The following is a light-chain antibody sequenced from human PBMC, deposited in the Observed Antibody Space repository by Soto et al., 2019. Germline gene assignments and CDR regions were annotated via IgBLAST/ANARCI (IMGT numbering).Light chain of an antibody. CDR3: SSYTSSTAYV. CDR2: EVS. J-gene: IGLJ1*01. Sequence: QSVLTKPASVSGSPGQSITISCTGTSSDVGGYNYVSWYQLHPGKAPKLMVYEVSNRPSGVSNRFSGSKSGNTASLTISGLQAEDEADYDCSSYTSSTAYVFGTGTKVTVL. CDR1: SSDVGGYNY. V-gene: IGLV2-14*01.